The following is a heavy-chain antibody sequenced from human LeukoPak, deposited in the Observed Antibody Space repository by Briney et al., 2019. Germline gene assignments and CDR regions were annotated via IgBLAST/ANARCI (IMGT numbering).Heavy chain of an antibody. Sequence: SETLSLTCTVSGDSISSSNHYWGWIRQPPGKGLEWLGNIYYTGSTYYKPALKSRATISVDTSKNQFSLRLSSVTAADTAVYYCASPKRRASGNSVFGAIEHWGQGTLATVSS. CDR3: ASPKRRASGNSVFGAIEH. D-gene: IGHD3-16*01. CDR1: GDSISSSNHY. V-gene: IGHV4-39*01. J-gene: IGHJ4*02. CDR2: IYYTGST.